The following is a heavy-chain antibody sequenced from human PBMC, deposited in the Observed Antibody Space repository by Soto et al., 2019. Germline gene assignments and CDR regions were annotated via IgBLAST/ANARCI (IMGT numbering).Heavy chain of an antibody. D-gene: IGHD4-4*01. Sequence: QPGGSLRLSCAASGVTFTSYEMNWVRQAPGKGLEWVSYISSSGSTIYYADSVKGRFTISRDNAKKLLYLQMNSLRAEDTAVYYCSTTLLYGMDVWGQGTTVTVSS. V-gene: IGHV3-48*03. J-gene: IGHJ6*02. CDR3: STTLLYGMDV. CDR2: ISSSGSTI. CDR1: GVTFTSYE.